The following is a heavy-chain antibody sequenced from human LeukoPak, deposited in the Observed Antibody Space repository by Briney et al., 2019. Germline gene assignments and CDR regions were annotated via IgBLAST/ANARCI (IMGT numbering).Heavy chain of an antibody. J-gene: IGHJ6*03. CDR1: GFSFADHY. Sequence: GGSLRLSCEASGFSFADHYMSWIRQAPGKGVEWVSYMSNSGSIIYYADSVKGRFTISRDNTKTFLYLQMNSLRDEDTAVYYCARLGFGEYYFYYYMDVWGKGTAVTVSS. CDR2: MSNSGSII. CDR3: ARLGFGEYYFYYYMDV. V-gene: IGHV3-11*01. D-gene: IGHD3-10*01.